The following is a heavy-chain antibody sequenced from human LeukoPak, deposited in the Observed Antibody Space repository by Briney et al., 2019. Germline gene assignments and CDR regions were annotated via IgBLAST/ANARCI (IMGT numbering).Heavy chain of an antibody. CDR3: AKSGLYSSGNWFDP. CDR1: GFTFSSYA. Sequence: GGSLRLSCAASGFTFSSYAMSWVRQAPGKGLEWVSAISGSGGSTYYADSVKGRFTISRDNSKNTLYLQMNSLRDEDTAVYYCAKSGLYSSGNWFDPWGQGTLVTVSS. V-gene: IGHV3-23*01. J-gene: IGHJ5*02. CDR2: ISGSGGST. D-gene: IGHD6-19*01.